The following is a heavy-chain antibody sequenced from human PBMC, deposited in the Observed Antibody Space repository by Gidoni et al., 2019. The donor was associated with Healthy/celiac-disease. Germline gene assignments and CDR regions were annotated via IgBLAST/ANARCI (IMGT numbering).Heavy chain of an antibody. CDR1: GGSISSYY. Sequence: QVQLQESGPGLVKPSETLSLTCPVAGGSISSYYWSWIRQPPGKGLEWIGYIYYSGSTNYNTSLKSRVTISVDTSKNQFSLKLSSVTAADTAVYYCAGGGTDYWGQGTLVTVSS. V-gene: IGHV4-59*01. CDR3: AGGGTDY. J-gene: IGHJ4*02. CDR2: IYYSGST.